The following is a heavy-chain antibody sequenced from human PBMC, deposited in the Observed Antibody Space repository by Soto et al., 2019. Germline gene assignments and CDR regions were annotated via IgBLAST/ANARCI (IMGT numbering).Heavy chain of an antibody. CDR3: ARVHYYDSSGYFSSYWFDP. D-gene: IGHD3-22*01. V-gene: IGHV4-30-4*01. CDR1: GGSISSGDYY. CDR2: IYYSGST. J-gene: IGHJ5*02. Sequence: SETLSLTCTVSGGSISSGDYYWSWIRQPPGKGLEWIGYIYYSGSTYYNPSLKSRVTISVDTSKNQFSLKLSSVTAADTAVYYCARVHYYDSSGYFSSYWFDPWGQGTLVTVS.